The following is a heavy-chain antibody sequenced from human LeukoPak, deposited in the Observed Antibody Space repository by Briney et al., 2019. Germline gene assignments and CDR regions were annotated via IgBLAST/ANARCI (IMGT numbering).Heavy chain of an antibody. V-gene: IGHV4-30-4*08. CDR1: GGSISSGDYY. D-gene: IGHD2-8*01. CDR3: ARGRGDGCTNGVCYIFWFDP. J-gene: IGHJ5*02. Sequence: PSQTLSLTCTVSGGSISSGDYYWSWIRQPPGKGLEWIGYIYYSGSTYYNPSLKSRVTISVDTSKNQFSLKLSSVTAADTAVYYCARGRGDGCTNGVCYIFWFDPWGQGTLVTVSS. CDR2: IYYSGST.